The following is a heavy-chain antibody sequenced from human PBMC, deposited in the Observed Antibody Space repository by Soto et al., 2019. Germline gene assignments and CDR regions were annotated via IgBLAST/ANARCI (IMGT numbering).Heavy chain of an antibody. CDR2: IIPMYGPA. V-gene: IGHV1-69*01. CDR3: ARVTSMVRGVIDTWFDP. J-gene: IGHJ5*02. CDR1: GGTFSSYA. D-gene: IGHD3-10*01. Sequence: QVPLVQSGAEVKKPGSSVTVSCKASGGTFSSYAIHWVRQAPGQGLEWMGGIIPMYGPAKYAQRFQGRVTITADESTTTVYMELTSLTSQDTAAYYCARVTSMVRGVIDTWFDPWGHGTLVTVSS.